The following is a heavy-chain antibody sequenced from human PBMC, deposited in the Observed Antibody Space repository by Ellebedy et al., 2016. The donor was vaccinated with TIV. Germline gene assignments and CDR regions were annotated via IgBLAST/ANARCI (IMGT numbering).Heavy chain of an antibody. Sequence: AASVKVSCKASGGTFSSYAISWVRQAPGQGLEWMGWISAYNGNTNYAQKLQGRVTMTTDTSTSTAYKELRSLRSDDTAVYYCARGYGYGSGSPPYYYYYGMDVWGQGTTVTVSS. CDR1: GGTFSSYA. CDR2: ISAYNGNT. V-gene: IGHV1-18*01. D-gene: IGHD3-10*01. J-gene: IGHJ6*02. CDR3: ARGYGYGSGSPPYYYYYGMDV.